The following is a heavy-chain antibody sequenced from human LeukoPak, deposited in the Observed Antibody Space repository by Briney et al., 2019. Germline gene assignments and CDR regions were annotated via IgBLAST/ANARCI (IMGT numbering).Heavy chain of an antibody. V-gene: IGHV4-59*08. CDR3: ARRTAAAGYYFDD. J-gene: IGHJ4*02. CDR1: GGSVSNYY. Sequence: SETLSLTCTVSGGSVSNYYWSWIRQPPGNGLEWIGYIYYSGSTNYNPSLKSRVTISVDTSETQFSLKLSSVTAADTAVYYCARRTAAAGYYFDDWGQGTLVTVSS. D-gene: IGHD6-13*01. CDR2: IYYSGST.